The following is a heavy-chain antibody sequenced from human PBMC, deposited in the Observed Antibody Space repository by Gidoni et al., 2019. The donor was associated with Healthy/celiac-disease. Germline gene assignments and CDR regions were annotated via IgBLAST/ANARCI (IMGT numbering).Heavy chain of an antibody. J-gene: IGHJ3*02. V-gene: IGHV4-39*07. CDR1: GGSISSSSYY. CDR2: IYYSGST. Sequence: QLQLQESGPGLVKPSETLSLTCTVSGGSISSSSYYWGWIRQPPGQGLEWIGSIYYSGSTYYNPSLKSRVTISVDTSKNQFSLKLSSVTAADTAVYYCARQEMATTKNAFDIWGQGTMVTVSS. CDR3: ARQEMATTKNAFDI. D-gene: IGHD5-12*01.